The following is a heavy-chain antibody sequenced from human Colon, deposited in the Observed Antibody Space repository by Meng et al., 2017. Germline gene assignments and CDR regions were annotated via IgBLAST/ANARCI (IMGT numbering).Heavy chain of an antibody. J-gene: IGHJ6*02. V-gene: IGHV5-51*01. CDR3: ARHVGSGSYHTYQYGMDV. Sequence: GGSLRLSCKGSGYSFTSYWIGWVRHLPGEGREWMGIIYPGDSDTRYRPSFQGQVTISADKSISTAYLQWSSLKASDTAMYYCARHVGSGSYHTYQYGMDVWGQGTTVTVSS. CDR1: GYSFTSYW. CDR2: IYPGDSDT. D-gene: IGHD3-10*01.